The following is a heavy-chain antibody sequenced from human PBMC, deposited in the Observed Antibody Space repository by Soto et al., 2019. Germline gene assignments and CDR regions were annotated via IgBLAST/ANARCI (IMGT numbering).Heavy chain of an antibody. J-gene: IGHJ4*02. Sequence: PSQTLSLTCAISGDSVSSNSAAWNWIRQSPSRGLEWLGRTYYRSKWYNDYAVSVKSRITINPDTSKNQFSLQLNSVTPEDTAVYYCARDGAQGYYDILTGYYGFDYWGQGTLVTVSS. CDR2: TYYRSKWYN. D-gene: IGHD3-9*01. CDR3: ARDGAQGYYDILTGYYGFDY. CDR1: GDSVSSNSAA. V-gene: IGHV6-1*01.